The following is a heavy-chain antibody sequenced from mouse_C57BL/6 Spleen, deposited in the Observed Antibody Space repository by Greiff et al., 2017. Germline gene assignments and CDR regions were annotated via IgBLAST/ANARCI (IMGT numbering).Heavy chain of an antibody. D-gene: IGHD5-1*01. Sequence: EVQLQQSGPELVKPGASVKISCKASGYTFTDYYMNWVKQSHGKSLEWIGDINPNNGGTSYNQKFKGKATLTVDKSASTAYMELRSLTSEDSAVYYCARNLPHFDYWGQGTTLTVAS. CDR1: GYTFTDYY. J-gene: IGHJ2*01. V-gene: IGHV1-26*01. CDR2: INPNNGGT. CDR3: ARNLPHFDY.